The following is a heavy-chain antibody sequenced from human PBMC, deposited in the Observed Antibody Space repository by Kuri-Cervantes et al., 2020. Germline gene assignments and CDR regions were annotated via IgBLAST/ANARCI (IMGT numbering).Heavy chain of an antibody. V-gene: IGHV3-23*01. J-gene: IGHJ4*02. Sequence: GGSLRLSCAASGFTFSDYYMSWIRQAPGKGLEWVSGISWNSGSIGYADSVKGRFTISRDNSKNTLYLQMNSLRAEDTAVYYCARGTSSLDFWGQGTLVTVSS. D-gene: IGHD1-1*01. CDR3: ARGTSSLDF. CDR2: ISWNSGSI. CDR1: GFTFSDYY.